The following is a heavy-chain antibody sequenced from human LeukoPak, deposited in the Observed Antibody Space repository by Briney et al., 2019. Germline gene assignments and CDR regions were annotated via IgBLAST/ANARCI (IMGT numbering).Heavy chain of an antibody. V-gene: IGHV4-59*01. CDR2: IYYSGST. D-gene: IGHD6-13*01. CDR3: ASAGGVAAAGRAYFQH. J-gene: IGHJ1*01. CDR1: GGSISSYY. Sequence: PSETLSLTCTVSGGSISSYYWSWIRQPPGKGLEWIGHIYYSGSTDYNPSLKSRVTISVDTSKNQFSLRLNSVTAADTAVYYCASAGGVAAAGRAYFQHWDQGTLVTVSS.